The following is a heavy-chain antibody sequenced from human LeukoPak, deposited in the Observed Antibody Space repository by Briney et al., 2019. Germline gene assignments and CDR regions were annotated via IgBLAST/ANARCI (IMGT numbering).Heavy chain of an antibody. J-gene: IGHJ6*03. CDR1: GFTFSSYG. Sequence: GSLRLSCAASGFTFSSYGMHWVRQAPGKGLEWVAFIRYDGSNKYYADSVKGRFTISRDNSKNTLYLQVNSLRAEDTAVYYCAKIAKAYYYYYYMDVWGKGTTVTISS. D-gene: IGHD4/OR15-4a*01. CDR3: AKIAKAYYYYYYMDV. V-gene: IGHV3-30*02. CDR2: IRYDGSNK.